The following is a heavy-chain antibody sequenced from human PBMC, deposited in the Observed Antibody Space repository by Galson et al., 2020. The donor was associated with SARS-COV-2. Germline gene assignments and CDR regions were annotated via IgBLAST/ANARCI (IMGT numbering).Heavy chain of an antibody. D-gene: IGHD3-22*01. Sequence: ASETLSLTCTVSGGSISSSSYYWGWIRQPPGKGLEWIGSIYYSGSTYYNPSLKSRVTISVDTSKNQFALKLSSVTAADTAVYYCARLERGGYYGYWGQGTLVTVSS. CDR2: IYYSGST. J-gene: IGHJ4*02. CDR3: ARLERGGYYGY. CDR1: GGSISSSSYY. V-gene: IGHV4-39*06.